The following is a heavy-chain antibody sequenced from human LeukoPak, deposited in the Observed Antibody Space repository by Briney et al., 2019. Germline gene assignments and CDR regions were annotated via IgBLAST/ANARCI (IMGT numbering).Heavy chain of an antibody. Sequence: ASVKVSCKASGYTFTSYGISWVRQAPGQGLEWMGWISGYNGNTNYAQKLQGRVTMTTDTSTSTAYMELRSLGSDDTAVYYCARDRDFGVVIRFDYWGQGTLVTVSS. J-gene: IGHJ4*02. CDR3: ARDRDFGVVIRFDY. CDR1: GYTFTSYG. CDR2: ISGYNGNT. V-gene: IGHV1-18*01. D-gene: IGHD3-3*01.